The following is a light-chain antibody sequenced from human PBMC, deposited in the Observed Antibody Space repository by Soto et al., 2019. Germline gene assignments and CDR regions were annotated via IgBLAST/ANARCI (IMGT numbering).Light chain of an antibody. CDR2: GVS. CDR3: SSYTTDNTLV. Sequence: QSVLTQPASVSGSLGQSITISCTGTTTDIGGYNYVSWYQQHPGKVPKLMIYGVSNRPSGISHRFSASKSGNAASLTISGLRAEDEADYYCSSYTTDNTLVFGGGTKLTVL. CDR1: TTDIGGYNY. V-gene: IGLV2-14*03. J-gene: IGLJ2*01.